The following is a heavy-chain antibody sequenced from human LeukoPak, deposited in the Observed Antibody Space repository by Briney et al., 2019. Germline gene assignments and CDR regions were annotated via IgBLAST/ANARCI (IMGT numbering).Heavy chain of an antibody. V-gene: IGHV1-18*04. J-gene: IGHJ1*01. CDR3: ARATVGYCSSTSCPGYFQH. CDR1: AYTCTSYG. Sequence: ASVKVSCKASAYTCTSYGISWVRQAPGQGLEWMGWISAYNGNTNYAQKLQGRVTMTTDTSTSTAYMELRSLRSDDTAVYYCARATVGYCSSTSCPGYFQHWGQGTLVTVSS. CDR2: ISAYNGNT. D-gene: IGHD2-2*01.